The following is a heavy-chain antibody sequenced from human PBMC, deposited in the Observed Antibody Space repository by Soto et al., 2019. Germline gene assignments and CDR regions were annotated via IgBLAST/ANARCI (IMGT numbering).Heavy chain of an antibody. Sequence: SLRLSCAASGFTVSSNYMSWVRQAPGKGLEWVSVIYSGGSTYYADSVKGRFTISRDNSKNTLYLQMNSLRAEDTAVYYCARVVAAKAFNWFDPWGQGTLVTVSS. CDR3: ARVVAAKAFNWFDP. D-gene: IGHD2-15*01. CDR1: GFTVSSNY. V-gene: IGHV3-53*01. J-gene: IGHJ5*02. CDR2: IYSGGST.